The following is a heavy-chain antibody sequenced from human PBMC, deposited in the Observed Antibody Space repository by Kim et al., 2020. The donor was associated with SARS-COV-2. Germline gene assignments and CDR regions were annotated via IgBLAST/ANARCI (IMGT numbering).Heavy chain of an antibody. CDR2: IYYSGST. CDR1: GGSVSSGSYY. CDR3: GREGELRFLEWHHQGYYEDIDV. Sequence: SETLSLTCTVSGGSVSSGSYYWSWIRQPPGKGLEWIGYIYYSGSTYYNPSLKSRVTISVDTSKNQFSLKLSSVTAADTAVYYCGREGELRFLEWHHQGYYEDIDVWGQGTTVTVSS. J-gene: IGHJ6*02. D-gene: IGHD3-3*01. V-gene: IGHV4-61*01.